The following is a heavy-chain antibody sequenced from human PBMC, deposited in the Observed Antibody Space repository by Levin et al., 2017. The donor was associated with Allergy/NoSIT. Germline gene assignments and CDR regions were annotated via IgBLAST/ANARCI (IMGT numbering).Heavy chain of an antibody. D-gene: IGHD5-18*01. J-gene: IGHJ6*02. V-gene: IGHV4-59*01. Sequence: SETLSLTCTVSGGSISTYYWTWIRQPPGKGLEWIGWIYYSGSTKYNPSLNSRVTISLDTSKNQFSLKVTSVTAADTAVYYCARELGSGYAYGMDGWGQGTTVTVSS. CDR1: GGSISTYY. CDR3: ARELGSGYAYGMDG. CDR2: IYYSGST.